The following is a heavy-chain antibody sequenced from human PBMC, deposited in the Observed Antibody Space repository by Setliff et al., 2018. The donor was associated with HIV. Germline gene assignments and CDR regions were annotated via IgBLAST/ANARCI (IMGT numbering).Heavy chain of an antibody. D-gene: IGHD1-26*01. V-gene: IGHV4-38-2*02. Sequence: PSETLSLTCTVSGYSISSGYYWGWIRQPPGKGLEWIGSIYHSGSTYYNPSLKSRVTISVDTSKNQFSLKLSSVTAADTAVYYCAREVWWELRDYYYGMDVWGQGTTVTVSS. CDR2: IYHSGST. CDR1: GYSISSGYY. J-gene: IGHJ6*02. CDR3: AREVWWELRDYYYGMDV.